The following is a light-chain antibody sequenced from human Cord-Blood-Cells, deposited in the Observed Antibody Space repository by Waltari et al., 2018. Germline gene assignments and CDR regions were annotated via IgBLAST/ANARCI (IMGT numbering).Light chain of an antibody. CDR1: QSVLYSSNNKNY. CDR2: WAS. V-gene: IGKV4-1*01. Sequence: DIVMTQSPDSLAVSLGERATINCKSSQSVLYSSNNKNYLAWYQQKPGQPPKLLIYWASTRESGVPDRFSGSGSGTDVTLTISCLQAEDVAVYYCQQYYSTPHTFGQGTKLEIK. J-gene: IGKJ2*01. CDR3: QQYYSTPHT.